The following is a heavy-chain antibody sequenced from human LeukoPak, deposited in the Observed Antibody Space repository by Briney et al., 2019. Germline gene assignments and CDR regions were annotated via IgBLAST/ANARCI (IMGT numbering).Heavy chain of an antibody. CDR3: ASRLHYDFWSGYYTGR. J-gene: IGHJ4*02. CDR2: IYYSGST. CDR1: GGSISSSSYY. Sequence: SETLSLTCTVSGGSISSSSYYWGWIRQPPGKGLEWIGSIYYSGSTYYNPSLKSRVTISVDTSKNQSSLKLSSVTAADTAVYYCASRLHYDFWSGYYTGRWGQGTLVTVSS. V-gene: IGHV4-39*01. D-gene: IGHD3-3*01.